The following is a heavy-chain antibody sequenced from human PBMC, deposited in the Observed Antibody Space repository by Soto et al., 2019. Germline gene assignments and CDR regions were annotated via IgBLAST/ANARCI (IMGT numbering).Heavy chain of an antibody. Sequence: GGSLRLSCAASGFTFDDYAMHWVRQAPGKGLEWVSGISWNSGSIGYADSVKGRFTISRDNGMNSLYLQMNSLRAEDTALYYCAKDLNGYIAVAGTLFGYWGQGTLVTVSS. V-gene: IGHV3-9*01. D-gene: IGHD6-19*01. CDR2: ISWNSGSI. J-gene: IGHJ4*02. CDR3: AKDLNGYIAVAGTLFGY. CDR1: GFTFDDYA.